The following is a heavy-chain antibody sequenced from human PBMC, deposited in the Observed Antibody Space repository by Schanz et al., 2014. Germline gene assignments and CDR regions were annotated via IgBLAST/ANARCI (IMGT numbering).Heavy chain of an antibody. CDR3: ARDSRYCTGVDCKGDAFDL. CDR2: IKEDGSKK. V-gene: IGHV3-7*01. J-gene: IGHJ3*01. CDR1: GFTFSTYW. D-gene: IGHD2-8*02. Sequence: EVQLVESGGGLVQPGGSLRLSCAASGFTFSTYWMSWVRQAPGKGLEWVANIKEDGSKKYYVDSVRGRFTISRDNAKNSLYLQLNSLTAEDTAVYHCARDSRYCTGVDCKGDAFDLWGQGTLVTVSS.